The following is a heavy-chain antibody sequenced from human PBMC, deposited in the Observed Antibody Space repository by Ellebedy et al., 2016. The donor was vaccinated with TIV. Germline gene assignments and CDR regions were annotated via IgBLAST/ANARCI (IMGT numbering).Heavy chain of an antibody. V-gene: IGHV3-21*01. CDR2: ISSSSSYI. CDR1: GFTFSSYS. CDR3: ARAVTMIVVVTDDAFDI. Sequence: GESLKISCAASGFTFSSYSMNWVRQAPGKGLEWVSSISSSSSYIYYADSVKGRFTISRDNAKNSLYLQMNSLRAEDTAVYYCARAVTMIVVVTDDAFDIWGQGTMVTVSS. D-gene: IGHD3-22*01. J-gene: IGHJ3*02.